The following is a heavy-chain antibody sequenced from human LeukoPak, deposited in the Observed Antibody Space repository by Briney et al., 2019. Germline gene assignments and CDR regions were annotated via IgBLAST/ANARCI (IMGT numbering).Heavy chain of an antibody. CDR3: ARDPRCSSTSCCSPYGMDV. CDR2: IWYDGSNK. D-gene: IGHD2-2*01. CDR1: GFTFSSYG. Sequence: GRSLRLSCAASGFTFSSYGMHWVRQAPGKGLEWVAVIWYDGSNKYYADSVKGRFTISRDNSKNTLYLQMNSLRAEDTAVYYCARDPRCSSTSCCSPYGMDVWGQGTTVTVSS. V-gene: IGHV3-33*01. J-gene: IGHJ6*02.